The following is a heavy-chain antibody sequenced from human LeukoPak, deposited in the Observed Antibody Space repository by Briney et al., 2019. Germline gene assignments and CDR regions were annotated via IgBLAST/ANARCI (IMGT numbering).Heavy chain of an antibody. J-gene: IGHJ4*02. D-gene: IGHD3-10*01. Sequence: GGSLRLSCAASGFTFSSYGMHWVRQAPGKGLEWVAFIRYDGSNKYYADSVKGRFTISRDNSKNTLYLQMNSLRAEDTAVYYCAKDSFDDYYGYLTDYWGQGTLVSVST. CDR1: GFTFSSYG. CDR2: IRYDGSNK. CDR3: AKDSFDDYYGYLTDY. V-gene: IGHV3-30*02.